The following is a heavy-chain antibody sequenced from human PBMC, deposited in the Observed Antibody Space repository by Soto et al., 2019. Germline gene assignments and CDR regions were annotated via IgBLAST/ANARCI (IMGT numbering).Heavy chain of an antibody. Sequence: GASVKVSCKASGGTFSSYAISWVRQAPGQGLEWMGGIITIFGTANYAQKFQGRVTITADESTSTAYIELSSLRSEDTAVYYCASRGIAVAGTAPLYYYYYGMDVWGQGTTVTVSS. CDR2: IITIFGTA. CDR1: GGTFSSYA. V-gene: IGHV1-69*13. J-gene: IGHJ6*02. D-gene: IGHD6-19*01. CDR3: ASRGIAVAGTAPLYYYYYGMDV.